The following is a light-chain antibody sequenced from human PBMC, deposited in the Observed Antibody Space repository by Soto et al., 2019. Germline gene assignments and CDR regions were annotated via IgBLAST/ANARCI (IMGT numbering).Light chain of an antibody. J-gene: IGKJ1*01. CDR2: GAS. CDR1: QSVSNSY. Sequence: EIVLTQSPGTLSLSPGERATLSCRANQSVSNSYLAWYQQKPGQAPRLLIYGASSRATGIPDRFSGSGSGTDFALTISRLEPEDFAVYHCQQYGGSPWTFGQGTKVDIK. V-gene: IGKV3-20*01. CDR3: QQYGGSPWT.